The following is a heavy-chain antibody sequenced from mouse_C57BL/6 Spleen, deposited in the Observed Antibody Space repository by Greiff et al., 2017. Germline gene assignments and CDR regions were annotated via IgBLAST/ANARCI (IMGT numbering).Heavy chain of an antibody. CDR3: ARFHDYDNCAMDY. Sequence: QVQLQQSGAELVKPGASVKMSCKASGYTFTSYWITWVKQRPGQGLEWIGDIYPGSGSTNYNEKFKSKATLTVDTSSSTAYMQLSSLTSEDSAVYYCARFHDYDNCAMDYWGQGTSVTVSS. CDR1: GYTFTSYW. J-gene: IGHJ4*01. D-gene: IGHD2-4*01. CDR2: IYPGSGST. V-gene: IGHV1-55*01.